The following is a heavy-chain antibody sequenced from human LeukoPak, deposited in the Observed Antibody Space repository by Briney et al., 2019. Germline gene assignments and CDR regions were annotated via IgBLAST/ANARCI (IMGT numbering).Heavy chain of an antibody. CDR1: GDSISSNSAV. Sequence: SQTLSLTCAISGDSISSNSAVWNWIRQSPSRGLEWLGRTYYRSKWYNHYAVSVKSRIAINPDTSKNQFSLHLNSVSPEDTAVYYCARDAPGSSYFDYWGLGTLVTVSS. CDR2: TYYRSKWYN. D-gene: IGHD1-26*01. J-gene: IGHJ4*02. V-gene: IGHV6-1*01. CDR3: ARDAPGSSYFDY.